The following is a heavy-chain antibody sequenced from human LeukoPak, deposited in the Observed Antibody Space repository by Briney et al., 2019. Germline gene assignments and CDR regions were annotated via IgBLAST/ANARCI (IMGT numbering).Heavy chain of an antibody. CDR3: ARGTDPPYSSGWYPEY. Sequence: PGRSLRLSCAASGFTFSSYGMHWVRQAPGKGLEWVAVIWYDGSNKYYADSVKGRFTISRDNSKNTLYLQMNSLIAEDTAVYYCARGTDPPYSSGWYPEYWGQGTLVTVSS. J-gene: IGHJ4*02. V-gene: IGHV3-33*01. D-gene: IGHD6-19*01. CDR2: IWYDGSNK. CDR1: GFTFSSYG.